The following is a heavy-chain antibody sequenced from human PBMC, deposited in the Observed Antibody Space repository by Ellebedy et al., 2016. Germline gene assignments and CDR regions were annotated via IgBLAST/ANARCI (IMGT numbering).Heavy chain of an antibody. D-gene: IGHD2-15*01. V-gene: IGHV1-18*01. J-gene: IGHJ3*02. Sequence: ASVKVSCKASGYTFTSYGISWVRQAPGQGLEWMGWISAYNGNTNYAQKLQGRVTMTTDTSTSTAYMELRSLGSDDTAVYYCARGWAYCSGGSCYPDAFDIWGQGTMVTVSS. CDR3: ARGWAYCSGGSCYPDAFDI. CDR2: ISAYNGNT. CDR1: GYTFTSYG.